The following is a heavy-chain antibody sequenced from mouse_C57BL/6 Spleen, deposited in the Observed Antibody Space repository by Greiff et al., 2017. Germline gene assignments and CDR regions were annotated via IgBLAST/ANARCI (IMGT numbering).Heavy chain of an antibody. CDR3: ARVGDYDRRVYFDY. J-gene: IGHJ2*01. V-gene: IGHV1-75*01. Sequence: QVQLQQSGPELVKPGASVKISCKASGYTFTDYYINWVKQRPGQGLEWIGWIFPGSGSTYYNEKFKGKATLTVDKSSSTAYMLLSSLTSEDSAVYFCARVGDYDRRVYFDYWGQGTTLTVSS. CDR2: IFPGSGST. CDR1: GYTFTDYY. D-gene: IGHD2-4*01.